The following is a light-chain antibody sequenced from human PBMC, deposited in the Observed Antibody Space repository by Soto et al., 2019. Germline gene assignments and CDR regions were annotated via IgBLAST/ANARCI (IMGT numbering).Light chain of an antibody. CDR2: EVS. Sequence: QSALTQPASVSGSPGQSITISCTGTSSDVGGYNYVSWYQQHPDKPPKLMICEVSNRPSGVSNRFSGSKSGNTASLTISGLQAEDEANYYCTSYTSSSTVVFGGGTKVTVL. CDR1: SSDVGGYNY. CDR3: TSYTSSSTVV. V-gene: IGLV2-14*01. J-gene: IGLJ2*01.